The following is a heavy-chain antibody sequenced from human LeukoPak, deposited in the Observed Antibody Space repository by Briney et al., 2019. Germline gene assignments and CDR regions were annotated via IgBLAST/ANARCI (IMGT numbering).Heavy chain of an antibody. J-gene: IGHJ4*02. D-gene: IGHD6-13*01. Sequence: AASVKVSCKASGGTFSSYAISWVRQAPGQGLEWMGWISAYNGNTNYAQKLQGRVTMTTDTSTSTAYMELRSLRSDDTAVYYCARATAAAGDYWGQGTLVTVSS. V-gene: IGHV1-18*01. CDR3: ARATAAAGDY. CDR2: ISAYNGNT. CDR1: GGTFSSYA.